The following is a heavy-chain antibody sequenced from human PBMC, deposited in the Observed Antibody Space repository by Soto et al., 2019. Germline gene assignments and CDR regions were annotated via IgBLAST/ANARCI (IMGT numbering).Heavy chain of an antibody. CDR2: ISSSSSTI. J-gene: IGHJ6*02. CDR1: GFTFSSYS. V-gene: IGHV3-48*02. CDR3: ARDLQNWNYYYGMDV. D-gene: IGHD1-1*01. Sequence: GGSLRLSCAASGFTFSSYSMNWVRQAPGKGLEWVSYISSSSSTIYYADSVKGRFTISRDNAKNSLYLQMNSLRDEDTAVYYCARDLQNWNYYYGMDVWGQGTTVTVSS.